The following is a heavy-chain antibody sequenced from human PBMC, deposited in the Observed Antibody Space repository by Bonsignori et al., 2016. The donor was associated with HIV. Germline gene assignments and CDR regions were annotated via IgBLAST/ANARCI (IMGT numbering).Heavy chain of an antibody. J-gene: IGHJ4*02. D-gene: IGHD6-13*01. CDR2: IYHSGST. CDR3: ARGSSSWYWVPFDY. V-gene: IGHV4-38-2*01. Sequence: WIRQPQEGLEWIGSIYHSGSTYYNPSLKSRVTISVDTSKNQFSLKLSSVTAADTAVYYCARGSSSWYWVPFDYWGQGTLVTVSS.